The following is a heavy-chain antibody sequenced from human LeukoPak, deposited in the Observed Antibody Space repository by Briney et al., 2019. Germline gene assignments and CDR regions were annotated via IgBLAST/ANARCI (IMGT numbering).Heavy chain of an antibody. J-gene: IGHJ3*02. Sequence: GGSLRLSCAASGFTFSSYGMHWVRQAPGKGLEWVAVIWYDGSNKYYADSVKGRFTISRDNSKNTLYLQMNSLRAEDTAVYYCEKDYGDYHINDAFDIWGQGTMVTVSS. CDR2: IWYDGSNK. CDR1: GFTFSSYG. D-gene: IGHD4-17*01. CDR3: EKDYGDYHINDAFDI. V-gene: IGHV3-33*06.